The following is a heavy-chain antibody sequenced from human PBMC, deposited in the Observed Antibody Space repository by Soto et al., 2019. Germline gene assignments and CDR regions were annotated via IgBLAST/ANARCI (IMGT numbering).Heavy chain of an antibody. V-gene: IGHV3-23*01. CDR3: ANLPAPYYYDSSGYWHFDY. J-gene: IGHJ4*02. D-gene: IGHD3-22*01. Sequence: GGSLRLSCAASGFTFSSYAMSWVRQAPGKGLEWVSAISGSGGSTYYADSVKGRFTISRDNSKNTLYLQMNSLRAEDTAVYYCANLPAPYYYDSSGYWHFDYWGQGTLVTVSS. CDR1: GFTFSSYA. CDR2: ISGSGGST.